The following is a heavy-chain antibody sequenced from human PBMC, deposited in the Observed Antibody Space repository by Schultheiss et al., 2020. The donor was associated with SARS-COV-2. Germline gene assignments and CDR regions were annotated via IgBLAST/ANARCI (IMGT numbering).Heavy chain of an antibody. CDR1: GGTFSSYA. J-gene: IGHJ5*02. CDR3: ARGWYKQWLDDP. CDR2: IIPIFGTA. D-gene: IGHD6-19*01. V-gene: IGHV1-69*06. Sequence: SVKVSCKASGGTFSSYAISWVRQAPGQGLEWMGGIIPIFGTANYAQKFQGRVTITADKSTSTAYMELSSLRSEDTAVYYCARGWYKQWLDDPWGQGTLVTVSS.